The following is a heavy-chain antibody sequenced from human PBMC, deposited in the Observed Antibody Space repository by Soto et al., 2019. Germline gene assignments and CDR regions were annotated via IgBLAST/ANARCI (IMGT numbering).Heavy chain of an antibody. V-gene: IGHV1-69*06. D-gene: IGHD3-10*01. Sequence: QVQLEQSGAEVKKPGSSVKVSCKASGGTLSDHGVAWLRQAPGQGLEWMGGTIPVFNTAKYAQKFQGRVTVTADKFKNIAYMELSSLRSADTAFYFCARGVYGSGNYYTGPSAFDIWGQGTMVIVSS. CDR1: GGTLSDHG. CDR3: ARGVYGSGNYYTGPSAFDI. J-gene: IGHJ3*02. CDR2: TIPVFNTA.